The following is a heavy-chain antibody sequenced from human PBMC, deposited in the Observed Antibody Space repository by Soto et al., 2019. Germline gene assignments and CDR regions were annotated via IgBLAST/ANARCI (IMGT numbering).Heavy chain of an antibody. J-gene: IGHJ2*01. Sequence: QVQLVESGGGVVQPGRSLRLSCAASGFTFSSYAMHWVRQAPGKGLEWVAVISYDGSNKYYADSVKGRFTISRDNSKNTLYLQMNSLRAEDTAVHYSACATAATRTFWDCDLWGRGTRVTVSS. CDR2: ISYDGSNK. V-gene: IGHV3-30-3*01. CDR1: GFTFSSYA. CDR3: ACATAATRTFWDCDL.